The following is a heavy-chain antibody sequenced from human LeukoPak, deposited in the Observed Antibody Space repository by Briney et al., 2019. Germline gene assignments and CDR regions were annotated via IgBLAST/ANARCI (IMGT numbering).Heavy chain of an antibody. Sequence: SETLSLTCAVSGGSISNSNWWSWVRQPPGKGLEWIGEIYHSGSTNYNPSLKSRVTISVDKSKNQFSLKLSSVTAADTAVYYCARRPVPVTENVGLNAFDIWGQGTMVTVSS. CDR2: IYHSGST. CDR1: GGSISNSNW. J-gene: IGHJ3*02. V-gene: IGHV4-4*02. CDR3: ARRPVPVTENVGLNAFDI. D-gene: IGHD1-14*01.